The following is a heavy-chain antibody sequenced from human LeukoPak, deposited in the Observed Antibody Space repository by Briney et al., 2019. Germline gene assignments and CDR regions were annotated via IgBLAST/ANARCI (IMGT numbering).Heavy chain of an antibody. V-gene: IGHV4-59*12. CDR2: IYYSGST. Sequence: SETLSLTCTVSGGSISTFYWSWIRQPPGKGLEWIGYIYYSGSTNSNPSLKSRVTMSVDRSKNQFSLKLSSVTAADTAVYYCARDRPPELPPLSSGWYDYWGQGTLVTVSS. D-gene: IGHD6-19*01. J-gene: IGHJ4*02. CDR3: ARDRPPELPPLSSGWYDY. CDR1: GGSISTFY.